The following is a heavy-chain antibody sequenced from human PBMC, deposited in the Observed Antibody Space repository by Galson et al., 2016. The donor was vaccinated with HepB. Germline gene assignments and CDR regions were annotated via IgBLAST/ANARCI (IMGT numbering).Heavy chain of an antibody. CDR2: IYSGDST. CDR1: GFIFDTYW. D-gene: IGHD6-13*01. J-gene: IGHJ6*02. CDR3: ARDPHSIAAAGTG. V-gene: IGHV3-53*01. Sequence: SLRLSCAASGFIFDTYWMDWVRQAPGKGLEWVSVIYSGDSTYYADSVKGRFTISRDNSKNTLYLQMNSLRAEDTAVYYCARDPHSIAAAGTGWGQGTTVTVSS.